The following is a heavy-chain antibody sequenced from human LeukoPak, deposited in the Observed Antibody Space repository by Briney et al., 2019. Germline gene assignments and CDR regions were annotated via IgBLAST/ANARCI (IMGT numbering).Heavy chain of an antibody. CDR3: ARVSTNDRRNAFDI. CDR2: ITGDGGNT. V-gene: IGHV3-64*01. D-gene: IGHD2-8*01. CDR1: GFTFSTYV. J-gene: IGHJ3*02. Sequence: GGSLRLSCAASGFTFSTYVMQWVRQAPGKGLEYVSAITGDGGNTYYANSVKGRFTISRDNSKKTLYLQMGSLRADDTAVYYCARVSTNDRRNAFDIWGQGTMVTVPP.